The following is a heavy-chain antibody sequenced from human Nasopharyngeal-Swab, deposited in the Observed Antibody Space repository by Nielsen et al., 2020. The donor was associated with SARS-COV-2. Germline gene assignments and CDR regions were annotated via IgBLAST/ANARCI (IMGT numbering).Heavy chain of an antibody. CDR3: AREGVAATPYCDY. J-gene: IGHJ4*02. V-gene: IGHV3-30-3*01. D-gene: IGHD2-15*01. CDR1: GFTFSSYA. CDR2: ISSDGSNK. Sequence: GESLKISCAASGFTFSSYAMHWVRQAPGKGLEWVAVISSDGSNKYYADSVKGRFTISRDNSKKTLYLQMNRLGAEDTAVYYCAREGVAATPYCDYWGQGTLVTVSS.